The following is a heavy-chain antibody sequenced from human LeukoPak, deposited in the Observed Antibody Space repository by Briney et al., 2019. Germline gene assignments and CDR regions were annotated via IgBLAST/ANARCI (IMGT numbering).Heavy chain of an antibody. CDR2: IKEDGSGK. J-gene: IGHJ4*02. CDR3: ARTLRGGGALDY. CDR1: GFTFSNYW. D-gene: IGHD3-16*01. V-gene: IGHV3-7*03. Sequence: GGSLRLSCAASGFTFSNYWLNWVRQAPGKGLEGVANIKEDGSGKYYVDSVKGRFTISRDNAKNSLFLQMNSLRAEDTAVYYCARTLRGGGALDYWGQGTLVTVSS.